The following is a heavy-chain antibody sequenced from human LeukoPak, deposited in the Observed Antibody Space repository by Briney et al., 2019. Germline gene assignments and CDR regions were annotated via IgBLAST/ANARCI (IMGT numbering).Heavy chain of an antibody. Sequence: PSETLSLTCAVSGGSISSGGYSWSWIRQPPGKGLEWIGYIYHSGSTYYNPSLKSRVTISVDRSKNQSSLKLSSVTAADTAVYYCASGSSLRAFDIWGQGTMVTVSS. V-gene: IGHV4-30-2*01. CDR3: ASGSSLRAFDI. J-gene: IGHJ3*02. CDR1: GGSISSGGYS. CDR2: IYHSGST. D-gene: IGHD3-10*01.